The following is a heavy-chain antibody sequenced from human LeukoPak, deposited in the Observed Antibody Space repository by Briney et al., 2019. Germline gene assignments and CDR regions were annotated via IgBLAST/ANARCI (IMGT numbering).Heavy chain of an antibody. CDR3: AKDYYDSSGYLDY. D-gene: IGHD3-22*01. CDR1: GFTFSSYG. J-gene: IGHJ4*02. V-gene: IGHV3-30*18. CDR2: ISYDGSNK. Sequence: GGSLRLSCAASGFTFSSYGMHWVRQAPGKGLEWVAVISYDGSNKYYADSVKGRFTISRDNSKNTLYLQMNSLRAEDTAVYYCAKDYYDSSGYLDYWGQGTLVTVSS.